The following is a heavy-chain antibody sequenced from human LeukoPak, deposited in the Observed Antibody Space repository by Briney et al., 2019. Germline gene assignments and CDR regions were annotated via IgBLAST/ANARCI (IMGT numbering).Heavy chain of an antibody. D-gene: IGHD2/OR15-2a*01. J-gene: IGHJ4*02. CDR3: VSFYETY. Sequence: GGFLRLSCAASGNYWMHWVRQAPGKGLVWVSHINSDGSWTSYADSVKGRFTISKDNAKNTVYLQMNSLRAEDTAVYYCVSFYETYWGRGTLVTVSS. CDR1: GNYW. CDR2: INSDGSWT. V-gene: IGHV3-74*01.